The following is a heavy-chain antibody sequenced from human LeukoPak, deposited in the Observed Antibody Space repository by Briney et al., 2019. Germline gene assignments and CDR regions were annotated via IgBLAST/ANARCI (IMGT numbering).Heavy chain of an antibody. D-gene: IGHD5-18*01. V-gene: IGHV4-59*01. J-gene: IGHJ4*02. Sequence: SETLSLTCTVSGGSISSYYWSWIRQPPGKGLEWIGYIFHSGSTNYNPSLKSRVTISVDTSKNQFSLKLSSVTAADTAVYYCARVIVETSMVDYWGQGTLVTVSS. CDR3: ARVIVETSMVDY. CDR2: IFHSGST. CDR1: GGSISSYY.